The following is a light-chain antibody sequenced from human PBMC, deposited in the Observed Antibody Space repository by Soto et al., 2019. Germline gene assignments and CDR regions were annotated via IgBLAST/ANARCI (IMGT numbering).Light chain of an antibody. J-gene: IGKJ1*01. CDR1: QTISSW. CDR3: QQYNSYAWT. V-gene: IGKV1-5*01. Sequence: DIQMTQSPSTLPASVGDRVTITCRASQTISSWLAWYQQKPGKAPKRLIYAASSLQSGVPSRFSGSGSGTEFTLTISSLQPDDFATYYCQQYNSYAWTFGQGITL. CDR2: AAS.